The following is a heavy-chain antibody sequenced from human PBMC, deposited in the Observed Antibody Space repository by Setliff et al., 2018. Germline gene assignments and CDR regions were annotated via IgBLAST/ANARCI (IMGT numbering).Heavy chain of an antibody. CDR3: ARHPSSGSYYGGSIFYFDD. V-gene: IGHV4-59*08. Sequence: PSETLSLTCSVSGASISSYFWTWIRQPPGKGLEWIGNIHTSESTKYNPSLKSRVTISLDTSKRQFSLKLSFVTAADTAVYYCARHPSSGSYYGGSIFYFDDWGRGALVTVSS. D-gene: IGHD1-26*01. CDR2: IHTSEST. J-gene: IGHJ4*02. CDR1: GASISSYF.